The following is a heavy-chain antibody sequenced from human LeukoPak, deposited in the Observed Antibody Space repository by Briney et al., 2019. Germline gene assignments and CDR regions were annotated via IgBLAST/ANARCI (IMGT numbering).Heavy chain of an antibody. D-gene: IGHD3-16*01. V-gene: IGHV4-30-4*07. CDR3: ARRDYVNFDY. J-gene: IGHJ4*02. CDR1: GGSISSGGYS. Sequence: SETLSLTCAVSGGSISSGGYSWSWIRQPPGKGLEWIGYIYYSGSTYYNPSLKSRVTISVDTSKNQFSLKLSSVTAADTAVYYCARRDYVNFDYWGQGTLVTVSS. CDR2: IYYSGST.